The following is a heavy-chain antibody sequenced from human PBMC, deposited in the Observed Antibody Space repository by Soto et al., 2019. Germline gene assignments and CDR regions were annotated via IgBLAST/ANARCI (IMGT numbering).Heavy chain of an antibody. CDR1: GFTFSSYA. CDR2: ISGSGGST. Sequence: HPGGSLRLSCAASGFTFSSYAMSWVRQAPGKGLEWVSAISGSGGSTYYADSVKGRFTISRDNSKNTLYLQMNSLRAEDTAVYYYAKQKRDRPPKASYYYDSSGHLYYFEYWGQGTLVSVSS. D-gene: IGHD3-22*01. CDR3: AKQKRDRPPKASYYYDSSGHLYYFEY. J-gene: IGHJ4*02. V-gene: IGHV3-23*01.